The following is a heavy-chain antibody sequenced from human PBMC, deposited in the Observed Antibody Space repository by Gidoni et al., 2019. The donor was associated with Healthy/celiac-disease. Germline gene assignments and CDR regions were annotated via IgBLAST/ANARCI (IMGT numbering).Heavy chain of an antibody. D-gene: IGHD1-1*01. CDR3: ARHRPGKLVFGTFDY. V-gene: IGHV4-39*01. J-gene: IGHJ4*02. CDR2: IYYSGRT. Sequence: QLQLQESGPGLVKPSETLSLTCTVSGGSIRSSSYYWGWLRQPPGKGLEWIGSIYYSGRTYYNPSLKSRVTISVDTSKNQFSLKRSSVTAADTAVYYCARHRPGKLVFGTFDYWGQGTLVTVSS. CDR1: GGSIRSSSYY.